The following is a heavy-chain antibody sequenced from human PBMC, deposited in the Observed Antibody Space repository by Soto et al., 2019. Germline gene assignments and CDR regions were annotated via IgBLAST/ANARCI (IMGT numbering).Heavy chain of an antibody. D-gene: IGHD5-12*01. Sequence: GESLKISCKGSGYSFTSYWIGWVRQMPGRGLEWMGIIHPSDFDTRYSPSFQGQVTISADKSISTAYLQWSSLRASDTAMYFCAIHSTGYEDSWGQGTLVTVSS. J-gene: IGHJ5*02. V-gene: IGHV5-51*01. CDR3: AIHSTGYEDS. CDR2: IHPSDFDT. CDR1: GYSFTSYW.